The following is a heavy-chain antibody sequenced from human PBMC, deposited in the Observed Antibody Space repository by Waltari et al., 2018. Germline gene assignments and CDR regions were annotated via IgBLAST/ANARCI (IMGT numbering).Heavy chain of an antibody. CDR2: IYYSGST. J-gene: IGHJ3*02. Sequence: QVQLQESGPGLVKPSETLSLTCTVSGGSISSHYWSWLRQPPGKGLEWIGYIYYSGSTNYNPSLKSRVTISVDTSKNQFSLKLSSVTAADTAVYYCARISRVVVAATDDAFDIWGQGTMVTVSS. CDR3: ARISRVVVAATDDAFDI. V-gene: IGHV4-59*11. CDR1: GGSISSHY. D-gene: IGHD2-15*01.